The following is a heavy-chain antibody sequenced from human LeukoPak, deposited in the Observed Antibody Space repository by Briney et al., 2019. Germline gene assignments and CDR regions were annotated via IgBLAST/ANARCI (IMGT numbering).Heavy chain of an antibody. CDR1: GGSISSYY. V-gene: IGHV4-59*01. CDR3: AKTTEDCSSTSCYQYWFDP. CDR2: IYYSGST. Sequence: SETLSLTCTVSGGSISSYYWSWIRQPPGKGLEWIGYIYYSGSTSYNPSLKSRVTISVDTSKNQISLKVRSVTAADTAVYYCAKTTEDCSSTSCYQYWFDPWGQGTLVTVSS. J-gene: IGHJ5*02. D-gene: IGHD2-2*01.